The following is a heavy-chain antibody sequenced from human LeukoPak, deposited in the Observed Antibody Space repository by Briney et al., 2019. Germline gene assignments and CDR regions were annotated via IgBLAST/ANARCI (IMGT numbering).Heavy chain of an antibody. J-gene: IGHJ3*02. CDR1: GYTFTGYY. Sequence: ASVKVSCKASGYTFTGYYMHWVRQAPGQGLEWMGWINPNSGGTNHAQKFQGRVTMTRDTSISTAYMELSRLRSDDTAVYYCARAVAGTDAFDIWGQGTMVTVSS. D-gene: IGHD6-19*01. CDR3: ARAVAGTDAFDI. V-gene: IGHV1-2*02. CDR2: INPNSGGT.